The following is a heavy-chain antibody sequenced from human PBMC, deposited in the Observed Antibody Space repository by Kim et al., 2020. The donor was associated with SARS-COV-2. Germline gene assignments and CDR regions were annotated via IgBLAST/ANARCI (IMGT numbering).Heavy chain of an antibody. CDR3: AGITMVRGVIDY. Sequence: GGSLRLSCAASGFTFSNAWMSWVRQAPGKGLEWVGRIKSKTDGGTTDYAAPVKGRFTISRDDSKNTLYLQMNSLKTEDTAVYYCAGITMVRGVIDYWGQGTLVTVSS. D-gene: IGHD3-10*01. V-gene: IGHV3-15*01. CDR2: IKSKTDGGTT. CDR1: GFTFSNAW. J-gene: IGHJ4*02.